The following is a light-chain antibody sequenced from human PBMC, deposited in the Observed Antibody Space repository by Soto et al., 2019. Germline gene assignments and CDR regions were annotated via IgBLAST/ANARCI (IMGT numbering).Light chain of an antibody. V-gene: IGLV2-23*03. CDR3: CSYAGSSTFEV. J-gene: IGLJ1*01. CDR1: NSEVGGYNL. Sequence: QAVLTQPASLSWSPGQSITISCTGNNSEVGGYNLVSLYQQHPGKAPKLMIYEGSKRPSGVSNRFSGSKSGNTASLTISGLQAEDEADYYCCSYAGSSTFEVFGTGTKVTVL. CDR2: EGS.